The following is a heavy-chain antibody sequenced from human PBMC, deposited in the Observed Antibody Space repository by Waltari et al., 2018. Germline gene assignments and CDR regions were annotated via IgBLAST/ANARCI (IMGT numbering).Heavy chain of an antibody. Sequence: EVQLVQSGAEVKQPGESLKISCKGSGYSFTSYWIGWVRQMPGKGLEWMGIIYPGDSDTRYSPSFQGQVTISADKSITTAYLQWSILKASDTAMFYCARHGSNVVVPVASPSGFDYWGQGTLVTVSS. CDR3: ARHGSNVVVPVASPSGFDY. D-gene: IGHD2-2*01. J-gene: IGHJ4*02. V-gene: IGHV5-51*01. CDR2: IYPGDSDT. CDR1: GYSFTSYW.